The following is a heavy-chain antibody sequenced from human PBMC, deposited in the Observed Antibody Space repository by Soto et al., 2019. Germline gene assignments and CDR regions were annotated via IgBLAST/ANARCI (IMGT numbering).Heavy chain of an antibody. CDR1: GFTFSSYA. Sequence: PGGSLRLSCAASGFTFSSYAMSWVRQAPGKGPEWVSAISGSGGSTYYADSVKGRFTISRDNSKNTLYLQMNSLRAEDTAVYYCAKGLYSSSYFDYWGQGTLVTVSS. CDR2: ISGSGGST. D-gene: IGHD6-6*01. J-gene: IGHJ4*02. CDR3: AKGLYSSSYFDY. V-gene: IGHV3-23*01.